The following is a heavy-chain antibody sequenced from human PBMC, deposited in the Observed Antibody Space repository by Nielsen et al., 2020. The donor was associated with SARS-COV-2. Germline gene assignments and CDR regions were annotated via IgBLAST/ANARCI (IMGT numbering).Heavy chain of an antibody. CDR1: GFTFSSYA. J-gene: IGHJ6*02. CDR3: ARDRKEMATIGSFYYYYGMDV. Sequence: GGSLRLSCAASGFTFSSYAMHWVRQAPGKGLEWVAVISYDGSNKYYADSVKGRFTISRDNSKNTLYLKMNSLRAEDTAVYYCARDRKEMATIGSFYYYYGMDVWGQGTTVTVSS. V-gene: IGHV3-30*04. CDR2: ISYDGSNK. D-gene: IGHD5-24*01.